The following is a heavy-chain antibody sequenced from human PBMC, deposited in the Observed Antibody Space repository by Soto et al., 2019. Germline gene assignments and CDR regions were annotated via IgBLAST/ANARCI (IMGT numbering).Heavy chain of an antibody. CDR3: AKDKGSSWYEIDY. CDR1: GFTFSNYA. Sequence: EVQLLESGGGLVQPGGSLRLSCAASGFTFSNYAVTWVRQAPGKGLEWVSTISGSGGSTYYADSVKGRCTISRDNSKNSLYLQLNSLRAEDTAVYYSAKDKGSSWYEIDYWGQGTLVTVSS. V-gene: IGHV3-23*01. J-gene: IGHJ4*02. CDR2: ISGSGGST. D-gene: IGHD6-13*01.